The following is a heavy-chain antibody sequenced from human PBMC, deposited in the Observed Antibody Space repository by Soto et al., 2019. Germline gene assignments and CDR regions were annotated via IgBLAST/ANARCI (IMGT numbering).Heavy chain of an antibody. CDR1: GYTLTSYG. J-gene: IGHJ3*02. CDR2: ISAYNGNT. Sequence: ASVKVSCKASGYTLTSYGISWVRQAPGQGLEWMGWISAYNGNTNYAQKLQGRVTMTTDTSTSTAYMELRSLRSDDTAVYYCARDGYCSGGSCYGHAFDIWGQGTMVTVS. V-gene: IGHV1-18*01. CDR3: ARDGYCSGGSCYGHAFDI. D-gene: IGHD2-15*01.